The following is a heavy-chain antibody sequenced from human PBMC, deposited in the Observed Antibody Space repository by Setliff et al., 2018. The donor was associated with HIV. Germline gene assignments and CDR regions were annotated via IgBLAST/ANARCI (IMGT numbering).Heavy chain of an antibody. CDR1: GFTFSRYW. CDR3: VRDPGGIFDAFDV. D-gene: IGHD3-3*01. J-gene: IGHJ3*01. CDR2: IKQDGSEE. V-gene: IGHV3-7*01. Sequence: GGSLRLSCAASGFTFSRYWMTWVRQAPGKGLEWVANIKQDGSEEHYGDSVKGRFTISRDNAKNSLDLEMHSLTDEDTAVYYCVRDPGGIFDAFDVWGQGTMVTVSS.